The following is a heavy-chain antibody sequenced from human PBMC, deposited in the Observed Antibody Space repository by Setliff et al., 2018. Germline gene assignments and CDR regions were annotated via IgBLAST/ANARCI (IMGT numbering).Heavy chain of an antibody. J-gene: IGHJ5*02. V-gene: IGHV3-21*01. CDR3: ARAPSSSSASWFDP. CDR2: ISGSSSYI. CDR1: GFTFSSNN. Sequence: KTGGSLRLSCAASGFTFSSNNMHWVRQAPGKGLEWVSCISGSSSYIYYADSVKGRFTISRDNAKNSLYLQMNSLRAEDTAVYYCARAPSSSSASWFDPWGQGTLVTVSS. D-gene: IGHD6-6*01.